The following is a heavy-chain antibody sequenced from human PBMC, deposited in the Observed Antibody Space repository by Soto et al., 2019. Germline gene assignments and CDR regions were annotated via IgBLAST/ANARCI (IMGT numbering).Heavy chain of an antibody. CDR2: ISGSDGKT. D-gene: IGHD3-3*01. V-gene: IGHV3-23*01. CDR1: VFSVGSDA. CDR3: ARWSYLDY. Sequence: GGSLRLSCVASVFSVGSDALSWVRQAPGKGLEWVSTISGSDGKTFYADAVRGRFSISRDTSQNTLYLQMNSLRADDTAIYYCARWSYLDYWGQGTRVTVSS. J-gene: IGHJ4*02.